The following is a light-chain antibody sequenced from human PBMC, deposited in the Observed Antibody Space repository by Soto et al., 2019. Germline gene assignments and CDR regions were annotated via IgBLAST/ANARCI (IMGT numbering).Light chain of an antibody. J-gene: IGLJ1*01. CDR1: SYDFGSYNY. CDR3: TSFTRDNLYV. V-gene: IGLV2-14*03. Sequence: VSQPASVSGPLGQSITISFTGTSYDFGSYNYVSWYQQYPGKVPKLLIYRINNRPSGVSNRFSGSKSGNTASLTISVLQAEDEADYFCTSFTRDNLYVFGTGTKVTVL. CDR2: RIN.